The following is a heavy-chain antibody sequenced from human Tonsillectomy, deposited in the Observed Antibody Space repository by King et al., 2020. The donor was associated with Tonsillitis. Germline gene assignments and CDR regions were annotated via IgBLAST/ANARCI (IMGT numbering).Heavy chain of an antibody. V-gene: IGHV1-2*02. CDR1: GYTFSDSF. D-gene: IGHD2-21*02. J-gene: IGHJ5*02. CDR3: AGEENGDLGLAHIRFDP. CDR2: INPRNGET. Sequence: VQLVESGADVKNPGASLRVSCETSGYTFSDSFIHWVRQAPGRGLVWMGWINPRNGETKYGPKFAGRITMTRETSSDTVFMELRRLTSDDTAVYYCAGEENGDLGLAHIRFDPWGQGSLVTVS.